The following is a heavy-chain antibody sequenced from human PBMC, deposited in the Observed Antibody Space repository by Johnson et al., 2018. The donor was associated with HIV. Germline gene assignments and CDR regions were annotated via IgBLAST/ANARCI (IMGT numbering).Heavy chain of an antibody. J-gene: IGHJ3*02. V-gene: IGHV3-66*01. D-gene: IGHD3-10*01. CDR2: IYSGGST. CDR3: ARVGGWGAFDI. Sequence: VLLVESGGGLAQPGGSLRLSCAASGITVSSNYMSWVRQAPGKGLEWVSVIYSGGSTYYADSVKGRFTISRDNSKNTLYLQMKSLRVEDTAVYYCARVGGWGAFDIWGQGTSVTVSS. CDR1: GITVSSNY.